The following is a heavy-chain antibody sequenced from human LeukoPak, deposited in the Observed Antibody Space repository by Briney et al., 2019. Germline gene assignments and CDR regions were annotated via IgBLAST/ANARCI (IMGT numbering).Heavy chain of an antibody. V-gene: IGHV3-21*01. J-gene: IGHJ4*02. CDR3: ARGDYDILTGLYYFDY. D-gene: IGHD3-9*01. CDR2: ISSSSSYI. CDR1: GFTFSSYS. Sequence: GGSRRLSCAASGFTFSSYSMNWVRQAPGKGLEWVSSISSSSSYIYYADSVKGRFTISRDNAKNSLYLQMNSLRAEDTAVYYCARGDYDILTGLYYFDYWGQGTLVTVSS.